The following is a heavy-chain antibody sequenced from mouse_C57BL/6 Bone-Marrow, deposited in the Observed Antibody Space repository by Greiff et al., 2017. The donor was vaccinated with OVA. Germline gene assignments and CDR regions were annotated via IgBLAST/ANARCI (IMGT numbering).Heavy chain of an antibody. CDR1: GYTFTSYW. CDR3: ARGAYYSNFQAWFAY. J-gene: IGHJ3*01. Sequence: QVQLQQPGAELVRPGSSVKLSCKASGYTFTSYWMDWVKQRPGQGLEWIGNIYPSDSETHYNQKFKDKATLTVDKSSSTAYMQLSSLTSEDSAVYYGARGAYYSNFQAWFAYWGQGTLVTVSA. V-gene: IGHV1-61*01. CDR2: IYPSDSET. D-gene: IGHD2-5*01.